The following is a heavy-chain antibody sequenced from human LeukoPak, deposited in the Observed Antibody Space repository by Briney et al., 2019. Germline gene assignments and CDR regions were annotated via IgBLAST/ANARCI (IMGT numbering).Heavy chain of an antibody. D-gene: IGHD5-24*01. CDR1: GGSFSGYY. J-gene: IGHJ4*02. Sequence: SETLSLTCAVYGGSFSGYYWSWIRQPPGKGLEWIGEINHSGSTNYNPSLKSRVTISVDTSKNQFSLELSSVTAADTAVYYCARRGMATMSYWGQGTLVTVSS. CDR3: ARRGMATMSY. V-gene: IGHV4-34*01. CDR2: INHSGST.